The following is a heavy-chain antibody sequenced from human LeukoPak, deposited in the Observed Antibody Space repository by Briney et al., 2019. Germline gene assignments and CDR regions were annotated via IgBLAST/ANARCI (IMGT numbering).Heavy chain of an antibody. D-gene: IGHD4-17*01. CDR3: AKVDTVTSGLYYYYYYMDV. J-gene: IGHJ6*03. Sequence: GGSLRLSCAASGFTFSSYGMSWVRQAPGKGLEWVSAISGSGGSTYYADSVKGRFTISRDNSKITLYLQMNSLRAEDTAVYYCAKVDTVTSGLYYYYYYMDVWGKGTTVTISS. CDR2: ISGSGGST. CDR1: GFTFSSYG. V-gene: IGHV3-23*01.